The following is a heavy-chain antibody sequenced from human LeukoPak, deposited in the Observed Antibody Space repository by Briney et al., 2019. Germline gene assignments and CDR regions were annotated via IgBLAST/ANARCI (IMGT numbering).Heavy chain of an antibody. CDR2: INPSSGGT. CDR3: ARDISAYGDYDYFDY. J-gene: IGHJ4*02. V-gene: IGHV1-2*02. CDR1: GYTFTAYS. Sequence: ASVKVSCKASGYTFTAYSMYWVRQAPGQGLEWMGWINPSSGGTNYAQKFQGRVAMTRDTSISTAYMELSGLKSDETAVYYCARDISAYGDYDYFDYWGQGTLVTVSS. D-gene: IGHD4-17*01.